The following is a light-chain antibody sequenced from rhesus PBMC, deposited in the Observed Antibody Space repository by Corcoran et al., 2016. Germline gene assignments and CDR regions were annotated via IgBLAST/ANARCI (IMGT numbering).Light chain of an antibody. J-gene: IGKJ1*01. CDR2: GPS. CDR3: QQYNNWRT. V-gene: IGKV3S9*01. Sequence: EIVMTQSPATLSLYPGERATLSCRASQSVSSYVAWYQTKPETAPRLLISGPSSRATGIPDRFSGSGYGTDFTLIISSLEPEDVGVYYCQQYNNWRTFGQGTKVEIK. CDR1: QSVSSY.